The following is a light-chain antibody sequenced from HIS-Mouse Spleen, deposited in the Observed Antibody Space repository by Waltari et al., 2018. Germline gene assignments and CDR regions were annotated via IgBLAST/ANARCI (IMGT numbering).Light chain of an antibody. CDR3: AAWDDSLSGPV. Sequence: QSVLTQPPSASGTPEQRVTISCSGSSPNIGSNYGYWYQQLPGTAPKLPIYRNNQRPSGGPDRFSGSKSGTSASLAISGLRSEDEADYYCAAWDDSLSGPVFGGGTKLTVL. J-gene: IGLJ3*02. V-gene: IGLV1-47*01. CDR1: SPNIGSNY. CDR2: RNN.